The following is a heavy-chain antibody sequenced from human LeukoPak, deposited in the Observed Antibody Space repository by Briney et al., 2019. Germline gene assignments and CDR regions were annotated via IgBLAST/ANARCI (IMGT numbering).Heavy chain of an antibody. J-gene: IGHJ4*02. CDR2: ISGSGGST. V-gene: IGHV3-23*01. CDR3: AKDSRGVPAATYYFDY. CDR1: GFTFSSYA. Sequence: GGSLRLSCAASGFTFSSYAMRWVRQAPGKGLEWVSAISGSGGSTYYADSVKGRFTISRDNSKNTLYLQMNSLRAEDTAVYYCAKDSRGVPAATYYFDYWGQGTLVTVSS. D-gene: IGHD2-2*01.